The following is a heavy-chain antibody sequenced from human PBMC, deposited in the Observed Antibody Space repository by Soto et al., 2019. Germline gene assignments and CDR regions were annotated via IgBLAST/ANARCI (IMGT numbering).Heavy chain of an antibody. CDR1: GFTFSSYA. CDR3: ARFGDWNYPGYYSY. CDR2: ISGSGGST. V-gene: IGHV3-23*01. Sequence: GGSLRLSCAASGFTFSSYAMSWVRQAPGKGLEWVSAISGSGGSTYYADSVKGRFTISRDNSKNTLYLQMNSLRAEDTAVYYCARFGDWNYPGYYSYWGQGTLVTVSS. J-gene: IGHJ4*02. D-gene: IGHD1-7*01.